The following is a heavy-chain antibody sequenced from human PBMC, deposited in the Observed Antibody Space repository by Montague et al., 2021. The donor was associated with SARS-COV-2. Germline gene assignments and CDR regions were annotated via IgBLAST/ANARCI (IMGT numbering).Heavy chain of an antibody. CDR1: GFTFGDFC. D-gene: IGHD3-16*01. J-gene: IGHJ4*03. Sequence: SLRLSCAASGFTFGDFCMSWVRQAPGKGLEWVSSIIPDESMKGYVDSVKGRFTISRDNAKKSLYLQMDSLRAEDTALYYRTRDVGGGGFDCWGQGTLVSVSS. V-gene: IGHV3-7*01. CDR3: TRDVGGGGFDC. CDR2: IIPDESMK.